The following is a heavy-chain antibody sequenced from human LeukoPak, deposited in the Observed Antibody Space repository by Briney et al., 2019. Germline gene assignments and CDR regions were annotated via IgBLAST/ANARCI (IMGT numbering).Heavy chain of an antibody. V-gene: IGHV4-34*01. D-gene: IGHD2-2*01. CDR1: GGSFSGYY. CDR3: ARGRMGCSSTSCSSRRYFDY. J-gene: IGHJ4*02. CDR2: INHSGST. Sequence: SETLSLTCAVCGGSFSGYYWSWIRQPPGKGLEWIGEINHSGSTNYNPSLKSRVTISVDTSKNQFSLKLSSVTAADTAVYYCARGRMGCSSTSCSSRRYFDYWGQGALVTVSS.